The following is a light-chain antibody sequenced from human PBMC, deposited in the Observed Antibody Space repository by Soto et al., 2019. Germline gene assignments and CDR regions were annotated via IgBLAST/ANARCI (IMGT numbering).Light chain of an antibody. Sequence: EIVMTQSPATLSVSPGERATLSCRASQSVNIYLASYHQKPGQAPRLLIFGASSRATGIPARFSGSGSGAEFNLPISSLQSEDFAVYFCQQYDDWLRLTFGGGTKVEIK. V-gene: IGKV3D-15*01. J-gene: IGKJ4*01. CDR3: QQYDDWLRLT. CDR1: QSVNIY. CDR2: GAS.